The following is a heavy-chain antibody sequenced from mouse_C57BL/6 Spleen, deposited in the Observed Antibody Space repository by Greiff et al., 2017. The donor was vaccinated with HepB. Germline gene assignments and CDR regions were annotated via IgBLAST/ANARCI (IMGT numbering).Heavy chain of an antibody. Sequence: EVMLVESEGGLVQPGSSMKLSCTASGFTFSDYYMAWVRQVPEKGLEWVANINYDGSSTYYLDSLKSRFIISRDNAKNILYLQMSSLKSEDTATDYCARGIYYGSSYWYFDVWGTGTTVTVSS. V-gene: IGHV5-16*01. D-gene: IGHD1-1*01. J-gene: IGHJ1*03. CDR2: INYDGSST. CDR3: ARGIYYGSSYWYFDV. CDR1: GFTFSDYY.